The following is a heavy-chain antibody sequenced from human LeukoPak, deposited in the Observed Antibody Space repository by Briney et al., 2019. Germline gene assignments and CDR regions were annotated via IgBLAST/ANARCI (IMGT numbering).Heavy chain of an antibody. J-gene: IGHJ4*02. CDR1: GYTFTGYY. D-gene: IGHD3-10*01. Sequence: ASVKVSCKASGYTFTGYYMHWVRQAPGQGLEWMGWINPNSGGTNYAQKFKGRVTMTRDTSISTAYMELSRLRSDDTAVYYCARDGYGSGSFDYWGQGTLVTVSS. CDR3: ARDGYGSGSFDY. CDR2: INPNSGGT. V-gene: IGHV1-2*02.